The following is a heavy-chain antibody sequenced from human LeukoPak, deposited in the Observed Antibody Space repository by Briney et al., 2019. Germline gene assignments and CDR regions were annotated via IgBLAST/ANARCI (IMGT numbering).Heavy chain of an antibody. CDR2: INHSGST. CDR1: GGSFSGYY. CDR3: ARRGAKTGWFDP. V-gene: IGHV4-34*01. D-gene: IGHD1-26*01. J-gene: IGHJ5*02. Sequence: SETLSLTCAVYGGSFSGYYWSWIRQPPGKGLEWIGEINHSGSTNYNPSLMSRVTISVDTSKNQFSLKLSSVTAADTAVYYCARRGAKTGWFDPWGQGTLVTVSS.